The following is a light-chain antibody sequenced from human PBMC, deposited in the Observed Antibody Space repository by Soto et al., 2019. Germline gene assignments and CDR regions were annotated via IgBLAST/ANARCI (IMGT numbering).Light chain of an antibody. Sequence: AIPLTQSPSSLSASVGDRVTITCRASQGISSALAWYQQKPGKAPKLLIYDASSLESGVPSRFSGSGSGTDFTLTISSLQPEDFATDYCQQFNNYPFTFGPGTKVDIK. V-gene: IGKV1D-13*01. J-gene: IGKJ3*01. CDR1: QGISSA. CDR3: QQFNNYPFT. CDR2: DAS.